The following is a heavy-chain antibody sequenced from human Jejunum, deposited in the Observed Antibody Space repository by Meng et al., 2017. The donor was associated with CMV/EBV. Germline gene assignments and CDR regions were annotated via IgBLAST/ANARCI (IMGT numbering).Heavy chain of an antibody. CDR1: GFTFSSYA. CDR2: FSGIGGRT. Sequence: GGSLRLSCAASGFTFSSYAMTWVRQAPGKGLEWVSAFSGIGGRTNYADSVKGRFTIFRDNSKNTMYLQMNSLRAEDTAIYYCAKGGSSSWNSEADYWGQG. D-gene: IGHD6-13*01. CDR3: AKGGSSSWNSEADY. V-gene: IGHV3-23*01. J-gene: IGHJ4*02.